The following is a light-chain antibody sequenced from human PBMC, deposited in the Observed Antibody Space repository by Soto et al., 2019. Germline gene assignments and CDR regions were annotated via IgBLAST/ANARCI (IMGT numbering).Light chain of an antibody. J-gene: IGKJ3*01. V-gene: IGKV3-20*01. CDR3: QQYGTSPQG. CDR1: QSVSSSY. CDR2: AAS. Sequence: EIVLTQSPGTLSLSPGERATLSCRASQSVSSSYLARYQQKPGQAPRLLIYAASSRATGIPDRFSGSGSGTDFTLTISRLEPEDFAVYYCQQYGTSPQGFGPGTKVDIK.